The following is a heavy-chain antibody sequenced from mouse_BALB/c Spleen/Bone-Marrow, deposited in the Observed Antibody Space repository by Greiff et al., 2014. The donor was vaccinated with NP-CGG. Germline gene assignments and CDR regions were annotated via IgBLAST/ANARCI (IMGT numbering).Heavy chain of an antibody. CDR3: ARTLRLRDYFDY. CDR1: GFSLTSYG. V-gene: IGHV2-9*02. D-gene: IGHD1-2*01. CDR2: IWAGGIT. J-gene: IGHJ2*01. Sequence: VQLVESGPGLVSPSQSLSITCTISGFSLTSYGVHWVRQPPGKGLEWLGVIWAGGITNYNSALMSRLSISKDNSKSQVFLKMNSLQTDDTAMYYCARTLRLRDYFDYWGQGTTLTVSS.